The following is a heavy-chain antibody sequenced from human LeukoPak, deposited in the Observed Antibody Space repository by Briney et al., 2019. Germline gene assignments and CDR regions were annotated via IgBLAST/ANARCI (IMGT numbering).Heavy chain of an antibody. V-gene: IGHV3-11*04. D-gene: IGHD5-18*01. CDR1: GFTFSEFY. J-gene: IGHJ6*02. Sequence: GGSLRLSCTTSGFTFSEFYMSWIREVPGKGLQWVSYIDLYALTIYYADSVKGRFTISRDNSKNTLYLQMNSLRAEDTAVYYCAGPRGYSYGHLDYYYGMDVWGQGTTVTVSS. CDR3: AGPRGYSYGHLDYYYGMDV. CDR2: IDLYALTI.